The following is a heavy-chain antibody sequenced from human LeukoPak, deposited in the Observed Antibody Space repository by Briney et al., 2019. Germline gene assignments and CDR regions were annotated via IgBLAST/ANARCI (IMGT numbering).Heavy chain of an antibody. CDR2: IYHSGST. V-gene: IGHV4-30-2*01. CDR3: ARDFSPYTNGWYAGY. Sequence: SETLSLTCAVSGGSISSGGYSWSWIRQPPGKGLEWIGYIYHSGSTYYNPSLKSRVPISVDRSKHQFSLKLSSVTAADTAVYYCARDFSPYTNGWYAGYWGQGTLVTVSS. CDR1: GGSISSGGYS. J-gene: IGHJ4*02. D-gene: IGHD6-19*01.